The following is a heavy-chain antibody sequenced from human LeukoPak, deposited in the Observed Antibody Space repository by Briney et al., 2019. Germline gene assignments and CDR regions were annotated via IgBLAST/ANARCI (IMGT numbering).Heavy chain of an antibody. V-gene: IGHV3-48*02. CDR2: ISRSSSSI. Sequence: GGPLRLSCPASGFTFSSSGMDWFRQAPGKGLEWVSDISRSSSSIYYADSVKGRFTISRDSAKNSLYLQMNSLRDEDTAVYYCGRDGSWGQGTLVTVS. CDR1: GFTFSSSG. J-gene: IGHJ4*02. CDR3: GRDGS.